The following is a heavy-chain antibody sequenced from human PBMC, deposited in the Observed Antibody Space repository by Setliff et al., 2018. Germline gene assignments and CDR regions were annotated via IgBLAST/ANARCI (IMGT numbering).Heavy chain of an antibody. V-gene: IGHV1-69*05. D-gene: IGHD2-21*02. J-gene: IGHJ4*02. CDR2: IIPIFGTA. Sequence: GASVKVSCKASGGTFSSYAISWVRQAPGQGLEWMGGIIPIFGTANYAQKFQGRVTITRDTSASTAYMELSSLRAEDTAVYYCARPTVVVTAIGYWGQGTLVTVSS. CDR1: GGTFSSYA. CDR3: ARPTVVVTAIGY.